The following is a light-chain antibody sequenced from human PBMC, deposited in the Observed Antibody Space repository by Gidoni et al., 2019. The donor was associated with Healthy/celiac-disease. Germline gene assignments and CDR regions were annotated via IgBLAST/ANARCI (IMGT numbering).Light chain of an antibody. CDR1: QDISNY. CDR3: QQYDKRFT. Sequence: DIQMTQSPSSLSTSLGDRVTITCQASQDISNYLNWYQQKPGKAPKLLIYDASNWETGVPSRFSGSGSGTDFTFTISSLQPEDIATDYCQQYDKRFTFGPGTKVDIK. V-gene: IGKV1-33*01. CDR2: DAS. J-gene: IGKJ3*01.